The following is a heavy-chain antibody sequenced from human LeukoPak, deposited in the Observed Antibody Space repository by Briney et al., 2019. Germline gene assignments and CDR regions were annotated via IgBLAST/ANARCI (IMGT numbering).Heavy chain of an antibody. Sequence: ASVKVSCKASGYSFTSYAIHRVRQAPGQRLEYMGWINAGNGNTKYSQKFQGRVTITRDTSASTAHMELSSLRSEDTAVYYCAAQLERRGQCDYWGQGTLVTVSS. CDR1: GYSFTSYA. CDR2: INAGNGNT. D-gene: IGHD1-1*01. V-gene: IGHV1-3*01. CDR3: AAQLERRGQCDY. J-gene: IGHJ4*02.